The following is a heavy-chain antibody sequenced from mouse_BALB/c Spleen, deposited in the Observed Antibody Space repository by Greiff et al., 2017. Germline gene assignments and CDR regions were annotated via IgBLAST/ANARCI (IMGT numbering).Heavy chain of an antibody. J-gene: IGHJ2*01. CDR1: GFTFSSYT. CDR2: ISDGGSYT. V-gene: IGHV5-12-2*01. CDR3: ARLPSGN. D-gene: IGHD4-1*01. Sequence: EVKLVESGGGLVQPGGSLKLSCAASGFTFSSYTMSWVRQTPEKRLEWVAYISDGGSYTYYPDSVKGRFTISRDNAKNNLYLQMSSLKSEDTAMYYCARLPSGNWGQGTTLTVSS.